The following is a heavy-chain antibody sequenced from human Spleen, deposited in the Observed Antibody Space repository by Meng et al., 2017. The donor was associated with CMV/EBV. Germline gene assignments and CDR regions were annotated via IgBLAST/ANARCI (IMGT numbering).Heavy chain of an antibody. J-gene: IGHJ4*02. CDR1: GYTLTELS. CDR3: ATDFSYNDYGDYGNY. CDR2: FDPEYGET. Sequence: VQLVQSGAEGKKAGASVKVSCKVSGYTLTELSMHWVRQAPGKALEWLGGFDPEYGETIYAQKFQGRVTMTEDTSTDTAYMELSSLRSEDTAVYYCATDFSYNDYGDYGNYWGQGTLVTVSS. V-gene: IGHV1-24*01. D-gene: IGHD4-17*01.